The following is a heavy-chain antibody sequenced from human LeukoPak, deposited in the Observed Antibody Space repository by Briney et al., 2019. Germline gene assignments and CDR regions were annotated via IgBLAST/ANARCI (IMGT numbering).Heavy chain of an antibody. CDR1: VCSLSSYY. Sequence: PSETLSLTCTVSVCSLSSYYWSWIRQPPAKGVEWVGYIYYSGSTKYNTYLKRRVTIPVDTSKNQFSLKLTSVTTADTAVYYCARDKTTKGYYPYTDVWGKGTTVTVSS. V-gene: IGHV4-59*01. CDR2: IYYSGST. J-gene: IGHJ6*03. D-gene: IGHD1-1*01. CDR3: ARDKTTKGYYPYTDV.